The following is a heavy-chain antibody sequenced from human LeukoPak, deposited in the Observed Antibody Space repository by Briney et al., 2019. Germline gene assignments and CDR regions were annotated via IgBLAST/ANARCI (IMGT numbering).Heavy chain of an antibody. Sequence: SVRVSCTASGYTFTGYHMHWVPQAPGQGLEWMGRINPNSGDTNYAQKFQGRVTMTRDTSISTAYMELSRLRSDDTAVYYCARDYCSSTGCLFDYWGQGTLVTVSS. CDR1: GYTFTGYH. V-gene: IGHV1-2*06. J-gene: IGHJ4*02. CDR3: ARDYCSSTGCLFDY. CDR2: INPNSGDT. D-gene: IGHD2-2*01.